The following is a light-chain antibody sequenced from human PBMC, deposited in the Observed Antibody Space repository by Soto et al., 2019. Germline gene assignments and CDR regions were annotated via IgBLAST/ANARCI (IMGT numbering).Light chain of an antibody. CDR2: SNN. CDR1: SSNIGSNT. CDR3: AVWDDNVNGPGYV. V-gene: IGLV1-44*01. Sequence: QSVLTQPPSASGTPGQRVTISCSGSSSNIGSNTVNWYQQLPGAAPDLLIYSNNQRPSGVPDRFSGSKSGTSASLAISGLQSEDEADYYSAVWDDNVNGPGYVFGTGTKVTGL. J-gene: IGLJ1*01.